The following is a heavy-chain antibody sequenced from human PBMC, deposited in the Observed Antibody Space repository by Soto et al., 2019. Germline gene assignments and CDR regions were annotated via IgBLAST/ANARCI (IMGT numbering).Heavy chain of an antibody. V-gene: IGHV1-69*01. J-gene: IGHJ4*02. CDR3: VAGGSWARLDN. D-gene: IGHD6-13*01. CDR2: IITAFGPA. CDR1: GGILNNYA. Sequence: QVKLVQSGAEVKKPGSSLKVSCTASGGILNNYAISWLRQAPGQGLEWMGGIITAFGPAIYAQKFQGRVSITADESTQTAHMDLSSLRSEDTAVYYCVAGGSWARLDNWGQGTLVTVSS.